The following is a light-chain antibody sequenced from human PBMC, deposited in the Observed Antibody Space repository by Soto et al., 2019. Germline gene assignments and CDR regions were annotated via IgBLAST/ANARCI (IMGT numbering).Light chain of an antibody. CDR2: DAS. Sequence: ELVLTQSPATLSLSPGERATLSCRASQSVNTYLAWFQQKPGQAPRLLIYDASNRATGIPARFSGSGSGTDFTLTISSLEPEDFAVYYCHHRINWRFTFGPGTKVDIK. J-gene: IGKJ3*01. CDR3: HHRINWRFT. V-gene: IGKV3-11*01. CDR1: QSVNTY.